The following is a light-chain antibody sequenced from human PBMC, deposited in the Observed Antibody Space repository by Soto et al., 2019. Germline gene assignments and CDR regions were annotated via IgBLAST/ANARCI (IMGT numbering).Light chain of an antibody. Sequence: DMQMTQSPSSLSASVGDRVTITCQASQDISNYLNWYQQKPGKAPKLLIYDASNLETGVPSRFSGSGSGTVFTLTTSSLQPEDIATYYCQQYDNLPPGTFRQGTKLEIK. CDR2: DAS. V-gene: IGKV1-33*01. CDR3: QQYDNLPPGT. CDR1: QDISNY. J-gene: IGKJ2*02.